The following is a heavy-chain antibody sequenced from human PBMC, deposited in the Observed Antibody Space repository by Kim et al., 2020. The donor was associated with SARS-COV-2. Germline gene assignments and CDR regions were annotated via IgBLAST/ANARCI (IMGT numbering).Heavy chain of an antibody. J-gene: IGHJ5*02. CDR3: ARIPWGEKYYDILTGFPSAIWFDP. Sequence: ASVKVSCKASGYTFTSYGISWVRQAPGQGLEWMGWISAYNGNTNYAQKLQGRVTMTTDTSTSTAYMELRSLRSDDTAVYYCARIPWGEKYYDILTGFPSAIWFDPWGQGTLVTVSS. V-gene: IGHV1-18*04. CDR1: GYTFTSYG. D-gene: IGHD3-9*01. CDR2: ISAYNGNT.